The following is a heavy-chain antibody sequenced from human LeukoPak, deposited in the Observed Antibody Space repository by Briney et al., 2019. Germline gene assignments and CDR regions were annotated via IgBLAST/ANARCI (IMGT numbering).Heavy chain of an antibody. CDR2: ISHDGSDN. J-gene: IGHJ4*02. CDR3: AKELYFGSGSYPDY. Sequence: GRSLRLSCAASGFTFSSYGMHWVRQAPGKGLEWVAVISHDGSDNHYADSVKGRFTISRDNSKNTVYPQMSSLRPEDTAVYFCAKELYFGSGSYPDYWGQGTLVRVSP. D-gene: IGHD3-10*01. V-gene: IGHV3-30*18. CDR1: GFTFSSYG.